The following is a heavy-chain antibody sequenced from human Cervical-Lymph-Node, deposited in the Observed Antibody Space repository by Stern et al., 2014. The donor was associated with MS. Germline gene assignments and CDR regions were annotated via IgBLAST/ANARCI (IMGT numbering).Heavy chain of an antibody. CDR2: RYPGDSHT. V-gene: IGHV5-51*01. CDR3: ARPTVTSGYFDY. Sequence: EVQLVESGAEVKKPGESLKISCKGSGYSFTSYWIGWVRQMPGKGLEWMGIRYPGDSHTRYSPSFQGQVAIAADKSISTAYLQWSSLKASDTAMYYCARPTVTSGYFDYWGQGTLVTVSS. CDR1: GYSFTSYW. D-gene: IGHD4-17*01. J-gene: IGHJ4*02.